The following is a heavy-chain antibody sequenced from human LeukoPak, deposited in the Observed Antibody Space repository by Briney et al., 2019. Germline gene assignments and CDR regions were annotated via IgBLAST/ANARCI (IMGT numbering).Heavy chain of an antibody. D-gene: IGHD3-22*01. CDR1: GGSISSYY. CDR3: ARLPDYYDSNGYYFDY. Sequence: SETLSLTCTVSGGSISSYYWSWIRQPPGKGLEWIGYIYYSGSTNYNPSLKSRVTISVDTSKNQFPLKLSSVTAADTAVYYCARLPDYYDSNGYYFDYWGQGTLVTVSS. CDR2: IYYSGST. V-gene: IGHV4-59*01. J-gene: IGHJ4*02.